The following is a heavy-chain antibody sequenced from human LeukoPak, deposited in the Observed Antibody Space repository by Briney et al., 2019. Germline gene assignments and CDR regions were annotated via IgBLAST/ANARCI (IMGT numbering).Heavy chain of an antibody. V-gene: IGHV4-34*01. D-gene: IGHD5/OR15-5a*01. J-gene: IGHJ4*02. CDR2: INHSGST. Sequence: SETLSLTCAVYGGSFSGYYWSWIRQPPGKGLEWIGEINHSGSTNYNPSLKSRVTISVDTSKNHFSLKLSSVTAADSAVYYCARSGSRITSYYFDYWGQGTLVTVSS. CDR3: ARSGSRITSYYFDY. CDR1: GGSFSGYY.